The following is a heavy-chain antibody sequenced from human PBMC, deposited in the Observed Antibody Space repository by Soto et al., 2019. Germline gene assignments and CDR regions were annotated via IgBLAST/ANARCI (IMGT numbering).Heavy chain of an antibody. D-gene: IGHD2-2*01. Sequence: QLQLQESGPGLVKPSETLSLTCTVSGGSISSSSYYWGWIRQPPGKGLEWIGSIYYSGSTYYNPSLKSRVTISVDTSKNQFSLKLSSVTAADTAVYYCARQHKGIDIVVVPAAKGMYYYGMDVWGQGTTVTVSS. CDR2: IYYSGST. CDR1: GGSISSSSYY. J-gene: IGHJ6*02. CDR3: ARQHKGIDIVVVPAAKGMYYYGMDV. V-gene: IGHV4-39*01.